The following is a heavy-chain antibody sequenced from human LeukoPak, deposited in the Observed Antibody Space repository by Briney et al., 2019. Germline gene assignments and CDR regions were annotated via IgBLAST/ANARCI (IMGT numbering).Heavy chain of an antibody. V-gene: IGHV4-39*01. CDR3: ARAHGIVGSSARYYDFWSGYYMLVDY. CDR2: IYYSGST. J-gene: IGHJ4*02. D-gene: IGHD3-3*01. Sequence: KPSETLSLTCTVSGGSISSSSYYWGWIRQPPGKGLEWIGSIYYSGSTYYNPSLKSRVTISVDTSKNQFSLKLSSVTAADTAVYYCARAHGIVGSSARYYDFWSGYYMLVDYWGQGTLVTVSS. CDR1: GGSISSSSYY.